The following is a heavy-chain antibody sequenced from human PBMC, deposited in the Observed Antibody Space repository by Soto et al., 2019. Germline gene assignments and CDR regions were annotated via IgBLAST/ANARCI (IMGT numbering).Heavy chain of an antibody. CDR3: ARGSGITMVRGVIPQTQKYYYYYMDV. J-gene: IGHJ6*03. CDR1: SGSISSSNW. V-gene: IGHV4-4*02. CDR2: IYHSGST. D-gene: IGHD3-10*01. Sequence: SETLSLTCAVSSGSISSSNWWSWVRQPPGKGLEWIGEIYHSGSTNYNPSLKSRVTISVDKSKNQFSLKLSSVTAADTAVYYCARGSGITMVRGVIPQTQKYYYYYMDVWGKGTTVTVSS.